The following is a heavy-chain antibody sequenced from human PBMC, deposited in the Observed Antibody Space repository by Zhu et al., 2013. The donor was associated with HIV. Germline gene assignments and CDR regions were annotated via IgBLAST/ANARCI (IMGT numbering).Heavy chain of an antibody. CDR3: ARSPVTRKNNYYYYGMDV. CDR1: GGTFSSYT. Sequence: QVQLVQSGAEVKKPGSSVKVSCKASGGTFSSYTISWVRQAPGQGLEWMGRIIPILGIANYAQKFQGRVTITADKSTSTAYMELSSLRSEDTAVYYCARSPVTRKNNYYYYGMDVWGQGTTVTVSS. CDR2: IIPILGIA. V-gene: IGHV1-69*02. J-gene: IGHJ6*02. D-gene: IGHD4-17*01.